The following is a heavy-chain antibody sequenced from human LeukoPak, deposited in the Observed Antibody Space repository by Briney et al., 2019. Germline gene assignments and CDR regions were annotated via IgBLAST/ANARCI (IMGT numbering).Heavy chain of an antibody. CDR1: GGSISSSNW. V-gene: IGHV4-4*02. CDR3: AKQSGSYLRYFDY. CDR2: IYHSGST. Sequence: PSETLSLTCAVSGGSISSSNWWSWVRQPPGKGLEWIGEIYHSGSTNYNPSLKSRVTISVDKSKNQFSLKLSSVTAADTAVYYCAKQSGSYLRYFDYWGQGTLVTVSS. D-gene: IGHD1-26*01. J-gene: IGHJ4*02.